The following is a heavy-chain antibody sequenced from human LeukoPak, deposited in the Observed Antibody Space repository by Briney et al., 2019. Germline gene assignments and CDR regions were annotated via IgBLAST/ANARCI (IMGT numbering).Heavy chain of an antibody. D-gene: IGHD3-3*01. V-gene: IGHV1-18*01. J-gene: IGHJ3*02. CDR1: GYTFTSYG. CDR3: AREIGGYDFWSGYVDAFDI. CDR2: ISAYNGNT. Sequence: ASVKVSCKASGYTFTSYGISWVRQAPGQGLEWMGWISAYNGNTNYAQKLQGRVTMTTDTSTSTAYMELRSLRSDDTAVYYCAREIGGYDFWSGYVDAFDIWGQGTMVTVSS.